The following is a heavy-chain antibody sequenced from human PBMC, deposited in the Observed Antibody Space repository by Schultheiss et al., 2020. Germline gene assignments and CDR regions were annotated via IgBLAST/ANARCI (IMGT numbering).Heavy chain of an antibody. CDR2: IYWIDDK. CDR3: AHANFYDKGRGFDY. V-gene: IGHV2-5*01. J-gene: IGHJ4*02. Sequence: SGPMLVKPTQTLTLTCTFSGFSLSTSGVGVGWIRQPPGKALEWLARIYWIDDKRYSPSLKSRLTITKDTSRNQVVLTMTNMDPVDTATYHCAHANFYDKGRGFDYWGRGTQVTVAS. D-gene: IGHD3-22*01. CDR1: GFSLSTSGVG.